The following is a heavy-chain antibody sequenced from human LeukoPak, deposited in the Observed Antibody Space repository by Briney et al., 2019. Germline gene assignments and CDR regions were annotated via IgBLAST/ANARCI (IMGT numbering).Heavy chain of an antibody. J-gene: IGHJ1*01. D-gene: IGHD6-13*01. CDR1: GGSFSGYY. CDR2: IYYSGST. Sequence: SETLSLTCAVYGGSFSGYYWSWIRQPPGKGLEWIGYIYYSGSTNYNPSLKSRVTISVDTSKNQFSLKLSSVTAADTAVYYCARHGRSSSWYSAEYFRHWGQGTLVTVSS. CDR3: ARHGRSSSWYSAEYFRH. V-gene: IGHV4-59*08.